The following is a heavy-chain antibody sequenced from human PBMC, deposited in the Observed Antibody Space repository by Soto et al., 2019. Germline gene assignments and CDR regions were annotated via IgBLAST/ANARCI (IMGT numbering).Heavy chain of an antibody. CDR2: INAGNGNT. CDR3: ARVSYRGYSYALDAFDI. CDR1: GYTFTSYA. D-gene: IGHD5-18*01. Sequence: ASVKVSCKASGYTFTSYAMHWVRQAPGQRLEWMGWINAGNGNTKYSQKFQGRVTITRDTSASTAYMELSSLRSEDTAVYYCARVSYRGYSYALDAFDIWGQGTMVTV. V-gene: IGHV1-3*01. J-gene: IGHJ3*02.